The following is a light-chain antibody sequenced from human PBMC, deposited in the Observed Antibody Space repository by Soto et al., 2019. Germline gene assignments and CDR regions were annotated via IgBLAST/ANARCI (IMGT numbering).Light chain of an antibody. J-gene: IGKJ3*01. CDR1: QSINKN. CDR3: QQYNDWAPFT. V-gene: IGKV3-15*01. Sequence: EIVMTQSPATLSVSPGGSATLSCRASQSINKNLAWYQQRPGQAPRLLIYGASTKATGIPARFSGRGSGTDFTLTISSLQSEDVAVYYCQQYNDWAPFTFGPGTKVEIK. CDR2: GAS.